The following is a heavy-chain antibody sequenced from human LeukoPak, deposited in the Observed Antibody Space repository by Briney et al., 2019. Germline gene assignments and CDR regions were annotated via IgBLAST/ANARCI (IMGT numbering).Heavy chain of an antibody. D-gene: IGHD3-10*01. CDR1: GFTFSSYA. J-gene: IGHJ4*02. CDR3: ARESGEWSDYYFDY. V-gene: IGHV3-30-3*01. Sequence: PRGSLRLSCAASGFTFSSYAMHWVRQAPGKGLEWVAVISYDGSNKYYADSVKGRFTISRDNSKNTLYLQMNSLRAEDTAVYYCARESGEWSDYYFDYWGQGTLVTVSS. CDR2: ISYDGSNK.